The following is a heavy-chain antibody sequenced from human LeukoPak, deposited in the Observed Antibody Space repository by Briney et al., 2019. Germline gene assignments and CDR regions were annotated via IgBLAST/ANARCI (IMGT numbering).Heavy chain of an antibody. CDR3: ARRDYDFWSGSDY. CDR2: IYTSGST. Sequence: PSETLSLTCTVSGGSISSYYWSRIRQPAGEGLEWIGRIYTSGSTNYNPSLKSRVTMSVDTSKNQFSLKLSSVTAADTAVYYCARRDYDFWSGSDYWGQGTLVTVSS. J-gene: IGHJ4*02. D-gene: IGHD3-3*01. CDR1: GGSISSYY. V-gene: IGHV4-4*07.